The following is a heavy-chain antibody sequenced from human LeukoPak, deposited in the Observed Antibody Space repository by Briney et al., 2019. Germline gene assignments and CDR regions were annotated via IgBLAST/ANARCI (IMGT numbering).Heavy chain of an antibody. CDR2: IYSGGST. J-gene: IGHJ4*02. CDR1: GFTVSSNY. D-gene: IGHD3-10*01. V-gene: IGHV3-53*01. Sequence: GGSLRLSCAASGFTVSSNYMSWVRQAPGKGLEWVSVIYSGGSTYYADSVKGRFTISRDNSKNTLYLQMNSLRAEDTAVYYCAREFRNYGSGSVYYFDYWGQGTLVTVSS. CDR3: AREFRNYGSGSVYYFDY.